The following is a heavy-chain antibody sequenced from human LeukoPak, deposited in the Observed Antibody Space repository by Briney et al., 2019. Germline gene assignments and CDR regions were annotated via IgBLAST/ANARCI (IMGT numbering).Heavy chain of an antibody. J-gene: IGHJ5*02. Sequence: PSETLSLTCTVSGGSISSYYWSWNRQPPGKGLEWIGYIYYSGSTNYNPSLKSRVTISVDTSKNQCSLKLSSVTAADTAVYYCARRGEVAGYTDWFDPWGQGTLVTVSS. V-gene: IGHV4-59*08. CDR2: IYYSGST. D-gene: IGHD6-19*01. CDR3: ARRGEVAGYTDWFDP. CDR1: GGSISSYY.